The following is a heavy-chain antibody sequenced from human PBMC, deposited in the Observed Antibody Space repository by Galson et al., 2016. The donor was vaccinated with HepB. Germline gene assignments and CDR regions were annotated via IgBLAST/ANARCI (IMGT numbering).Heavy chain of an antibody. Sequence: SLRLSCAASGFTFNDYYMNWIRQAPGKGLEWVSYISNSGYYTNYADSVKGRFTISRDNAKNSLYLQMDSLRAEVTAVYYCARAMIRGVIKSSLNDAFDIWGQGTLVTVSS. CDR3: ARAMIRGVIKSSLNDAFDI. J-gene: IGHJ3*02. CDR1: GFTFNDYY. D-gene: IGHD3-10*01. CDR2: ISNSGYYT. V-gene: IGHV3-11*06.